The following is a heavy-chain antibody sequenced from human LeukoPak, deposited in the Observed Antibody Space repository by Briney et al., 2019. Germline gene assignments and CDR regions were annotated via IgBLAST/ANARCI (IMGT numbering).Heavy chain of an antibody. CDR3: ARGGSRQYNF. V-gene: IGHV3-7*01. Sequence: AGGSLRLSCAASGFTFSSYWMSWVRQAPGKGLEWVANIRHDGSEKYYVDSVKGRFTISRDNAKDSLYLQMNSLRVEDTAVYYYARGGSRQYNFWGQGTLVTVSS. CDR2: IRHDGSEK. CDR1: GFTFSSYW. D-gene: IGHD5-18*01. J-gene: IGHJ4*02.